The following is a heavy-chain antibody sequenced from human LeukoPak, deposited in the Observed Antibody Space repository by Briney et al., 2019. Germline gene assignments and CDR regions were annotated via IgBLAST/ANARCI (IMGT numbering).Heavy chain of an antibody. Sequence: KPSETLSLTCAVYGGSFSGYYWSWIRQPPGKGLEWIGEIHHSGSTNYNPSLKSRVTISVDTSKNQFSLKLSSVTAADTAVYYCARRGTTVTPFGYWGQGTLVTVSS. CDR2: IHHSGST. D-gene: IGHD4-17*01. CDR3: ARRGTTVTPFGY. V-gene: IGHV4-34*01. CDR1: GGSFSGYY. J-gene: IGHJ4*02.